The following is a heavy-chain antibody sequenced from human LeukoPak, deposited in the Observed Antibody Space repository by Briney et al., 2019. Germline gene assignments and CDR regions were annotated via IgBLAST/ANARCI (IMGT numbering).Heavy chain of an antibody. CDR2: IYYSGST. J-gene: IGHJ5*02. CDR1: GGSISSYY. Sequence: PSETLSLTCTVSGGSISSYYWSWIRQPPGKGLEWIGYIYYSGSTNYNPSLKSRVTISVDTSKNQFSLKLSSVTAADTAVYYCARDGPPRSAPGWFDPWGQGTLVTVSS. D-gene: IGHD3-10*01. V-gene: IGHV4-59*01. CDR3: ARDGPPRSAPGWFDP.